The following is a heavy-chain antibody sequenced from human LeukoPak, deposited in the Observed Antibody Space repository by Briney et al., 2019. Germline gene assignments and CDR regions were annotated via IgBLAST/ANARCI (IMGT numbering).Heavy chain of an antibody. D-gene: IGHD3-22*01. J-gene: IGHJ4*01. CDR1: GCTFTSYY. V-gene: IGHV1-46*01. CDR2: INPIGGST. CDR3: ASMGDYYDSSASYYVNY. Sequence: ASVKVSCKASGCTFTSYYMHWVRQAPGQGLEWMGLINPIGGSTSFAQKFQGRVTMTRDTSKSTVYIEPGSLRCEDTAVYFLASMGDYYDSSASYYVNYWGQGTLVTVSS.